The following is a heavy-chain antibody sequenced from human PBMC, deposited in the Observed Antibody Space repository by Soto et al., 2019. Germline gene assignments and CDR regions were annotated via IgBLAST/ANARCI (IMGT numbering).Heavy chain of an antibody. Sequence: EVQLVESGGGLVKPGGSLRLSCAASGFTFSNAWMSWVRQAPGKGLEWVGRIKSKTDGGTTDYAAPVKGRFTISRDDSKNTLYLQMNSLKTEDTAVYYCTTDQWRYCSGGSCYYYYYGMDVWGQGTTVTVSS. CDR1: GFTFSNAW. J-gene: IGHJ6*02. CDR2: IKSKTDGGTT. V-gene: IGHV3-15*01. D-gene: IGHD2-15*01. CDR3: TTDQWRYCSGGSCYYYYYGMDV.